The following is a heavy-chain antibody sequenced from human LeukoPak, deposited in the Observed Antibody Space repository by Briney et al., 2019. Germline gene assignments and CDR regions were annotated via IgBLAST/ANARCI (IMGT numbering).Heavy chain of an antibody. Sequence: SETLSLTCAVYGGSFSGYYWSWIRQPPGKGLEWIGEINHSGSTNYNPSLKSRVTISVDTSKNQFSLKLSSVTAADTAVYYCARGGRGSYPSYYYGMDVWGQGTTVTVSS. D-gene: IGHD1-26*01. CDR2: INHSGST. CDR1: GGSFSGYY. V-gene: IGHV4-34*01. J-gene: IGHJ6*02. CDR3: ARGGRGSYPSYYYGMDV.